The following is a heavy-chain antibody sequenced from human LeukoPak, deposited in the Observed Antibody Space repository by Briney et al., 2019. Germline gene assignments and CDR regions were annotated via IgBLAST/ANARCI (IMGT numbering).Heavy chain of an antibody. CDR1: GGSFSGHY. J-gene: IGHJ5*02. CDR3: ARGSMGFGSHNWFDP. Sequence: SETLSLTCAVYGGSFSGHYWSWIRQPPGKGLEWIGEINHSGSTNYNPSLKSRVTISVDTSKNQFSLKLSSVTAADTAVYYCARGSMGFGSHNWFDPWGQGTLVTVSS. D-gene: IGHD3-10*01. CDR2: INHSGST. V-gene: IGHV4-34*01.